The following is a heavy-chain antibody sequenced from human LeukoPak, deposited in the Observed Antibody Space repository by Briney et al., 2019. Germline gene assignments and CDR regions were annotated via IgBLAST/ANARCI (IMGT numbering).Heavy chain of an antibody. Sequence: PSETLSLTCTVSGGSISSYYCSWIRQPPGKGLEWIGYIYNSVSTNYNPSLKIRVTISVDTSKNQFSLKLSSVTAADTAVYYCARRGGGRVGSGSYWYFDYWGQGTLVTVSS. CDR3: ARRGGGRVGSGSYWYFDY. CDR2: IYNSVST. V-gene: IGHV4-59*08. CDR1: GGSISSYY. J-gene: IGHJ4*02. D-gene: IGHD3-10*01.